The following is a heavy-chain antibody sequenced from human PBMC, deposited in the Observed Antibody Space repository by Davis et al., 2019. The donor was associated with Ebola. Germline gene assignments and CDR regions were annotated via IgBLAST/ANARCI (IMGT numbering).Heavy chain of an antibody. CDR1: GYTFTSYY. CDR3: ARAIYYYDSSGYSDY. J-gene: IGHJ4*02. CDR2: INPSDGST. V-gene: IGHV1-46*01. Sequence: ASVKVSCKASGYTFTSYYMHWVRQAPGQGLEWIGIINPSDGSTSYAQKFQGRVTMTRDTSTYTLYMELSSLRSEDTAVYYCARAIYYYDSSGYSDYWGQGTLVTVSS. D-gene: IGHD3-22*01.